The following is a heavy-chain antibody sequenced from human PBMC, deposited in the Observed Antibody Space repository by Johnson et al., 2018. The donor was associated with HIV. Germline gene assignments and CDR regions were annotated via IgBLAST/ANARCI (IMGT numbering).Heavy chain of an antibody. CDR1: GFTFSSYG. J-gene: IGHJ3*02. CDR2: IWYDGSNK. V-gene: IGHV3-33*06. CDR3: AKALNYCTGGVCDAFDI. D-gene: IGHD2-8*02. Sequence: QVQLVESGGGVVQPGRSLRLSCAASGFTFSSYGMHWVRQAPGTGLEWVAVIWYDGSNKYYADSVKGRFTISRDNSKNTLYLQMNSLRAEDTAVYYCAKALNYCTGGVCDAFDIWGQGTMVTVSS.